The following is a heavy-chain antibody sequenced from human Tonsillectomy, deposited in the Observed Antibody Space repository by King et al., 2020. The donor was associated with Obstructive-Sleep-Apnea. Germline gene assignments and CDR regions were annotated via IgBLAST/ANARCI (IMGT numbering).Heavy chain of an antibody. CDR1: GFKFDDYA. Sequence: ERQLVQSGGGLVQPGRSLRLSCAGSGFKFDDYAMDWVRQAPGQGLEWVSGIGWNSGDIGYAASVKGRFTISRDNSKNSLSLQMNDLRVADTALYDCTKVIPTAYSSSWGEAFAIWGQGTMVTVSS. CDR2: IGWNSGDI. V-gene: IGHV3-9*01. J-gene: IGHJ3*02. D-gene: IGHD6-13*01. CDR3: TKVIPTAYSSSWGEAFAI.